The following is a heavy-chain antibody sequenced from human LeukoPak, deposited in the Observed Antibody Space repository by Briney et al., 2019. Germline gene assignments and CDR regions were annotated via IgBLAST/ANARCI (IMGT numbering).Heavy chain of an antibody. D-gene: IGHD4-23*01. J-gene: IGHJ4*02. CDR2: IWYDGSNK. CDR1: GFTFSSYG. V-gene: IGHV3-33*01. Sequence: GGSLRLSCVASGFTFSSYGMHWVRQAPGKGLEWVAVIWYDGSNKDYADSVKGRFTISRDNSNNTLYLQMNSLRAEDTAVYYCARDQDYGGNSGTYWGQGTLVTVSS. CDR3: ARDQDYGGNSGTY.